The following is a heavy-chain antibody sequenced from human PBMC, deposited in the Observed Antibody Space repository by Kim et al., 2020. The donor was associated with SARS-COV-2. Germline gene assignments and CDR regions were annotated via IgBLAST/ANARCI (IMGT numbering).Heavy chain of an antibody. Sequence: SETLSLTCTVSGGSISSSSYYWGWIRQPPGKGLEWIGSIYYSGSTYYNPSLKSRVTISVDTSKNQFSLKLSSVTAADTAVYYCASADGDYCAFDIWGQGTMVTVSS. D-gene: IGHD4-17*01. J-gene: IGHJ3*02. CDR1: GGSISSSSYY. V-gene: IGHV4-39*07. CDR3: ASADGDYCAFDI. CDR2: IYYSGST.